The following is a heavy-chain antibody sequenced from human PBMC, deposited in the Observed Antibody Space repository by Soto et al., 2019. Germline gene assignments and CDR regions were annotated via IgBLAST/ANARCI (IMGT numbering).Heavy chain of an antibody. J-gene: IGHJ2*01. CDR1: GYTFTGHY. Sequence: QVQLVQSGAEVKKPGASVKVSCKASGYTFTGHYMHWVRQAPGQGLEWMGWINPNSGGTNYAQKFQGWVTMTRDTSISTAYVELSRLRSDGTAVYYCARYRGTTMMWGFDLWGRGTLVTVSS. CDR3: ARYRGTTMMWGFDL. CDR2: INPNSGGT. V-gene: IGHV1-2*04. D-gene: IGHD3-22*01.